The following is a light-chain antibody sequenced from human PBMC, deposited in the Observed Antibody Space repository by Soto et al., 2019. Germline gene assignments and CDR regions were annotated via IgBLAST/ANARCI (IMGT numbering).Light chain of an antibody. V-gene: IGLV2-11*01. Sequence: QSVLTQPRSVSGSPRQSVTISCTGTSSDVGGYNYVSWYQQHPGKAPKLMIHDVSKRPSGVPDRFSGSKSGNTASLTISGLQAEDEADYYCCSYAGSYALVFGGGTKLTVL. CDR1: SSDVGGYNY. CDR3: CSYAGSYALV. J-gene: IGLJ2*01. CDR2: DVS.